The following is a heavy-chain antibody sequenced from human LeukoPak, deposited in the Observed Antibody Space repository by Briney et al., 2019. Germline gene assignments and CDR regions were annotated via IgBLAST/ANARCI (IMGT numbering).Heavy chain of an antibody. V-gene: IGHV1-3*01. J-gene: IGHJ4*02. CDR2: INAGNGHT. CDR3: ARDDCGDTCYPGGY. Sequence: GASVKVSCKASGYTFTKYVVHWVRQAPGQRPEWMGWINAGNGHTQYSPNFQGRVTTTRDTSASTAYMELSSLTSEDTALYYCARDDCGDTCYPGGYWGQGTLVTVSS. CDR1: GYTFTKYV. D-gene: IGHD2-21*01.